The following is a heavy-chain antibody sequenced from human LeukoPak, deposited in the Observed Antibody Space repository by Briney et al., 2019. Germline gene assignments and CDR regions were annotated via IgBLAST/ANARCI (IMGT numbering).Heavy chain of an antibody. CDR3: ARVAPRWRAAAGTRLYSWFDP. CDR2: IYTSGST. Sequence: SETLSLTCTVSGGSISSYYWSWIRQPAGKGLEWIGRIYTSGSTNYNPSLKSRVTMSVDTSKNHFSLKLSSVTAADTAVYYCARVAPRWRAAAGTRLYSWFDPWGQGTLVTVSS. J-gene: IGHJ5*02. CDR1: GGSISSYY. V-gene: IGHV4-4*07. D-gene: IGHD6-13*01.